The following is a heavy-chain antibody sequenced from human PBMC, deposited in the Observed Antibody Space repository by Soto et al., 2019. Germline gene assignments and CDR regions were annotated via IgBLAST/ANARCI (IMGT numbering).Heavy chain of an antibody. V-gene: IGHV4-39*01. D-gene: IGHD3-3*01. Sequence: SETLSLTCTVSGGSISSSSYYWGWIRQPPGKGLEWIGSIYYSGSTYYNPSLKSRVTISVDTSKNQFSLKLSSVTAADTAVYYCARAEYYDFWSGYYLANNWFDPWGQGTLVTVSS. J-gene: IGHJ5*02. CDR2: IYYSGST. CDR3: ARAEYYDFWSGYYLANNWFDP. CDR1: GGSISSSSYY.